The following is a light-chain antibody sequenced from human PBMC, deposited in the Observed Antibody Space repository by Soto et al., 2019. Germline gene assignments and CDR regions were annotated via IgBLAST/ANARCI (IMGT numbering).Light chain of an antibody. Sequence: EIVLTQSPGTLSLSPGERATHSCRASQSVSSSYLDWYQQKPDQAPRLLIYGASSRASGVPDRFSGSGSGTDFTLTISRLEPEDFAVYYCQQYGPSTTCTFGQGTKVEIK. J-gene: IGKJ1*01. V-gene: IGKV3-20*01. CDR1: QSVSSSY. CDR2: GAS. CDR3: QQYGPSTTCT.